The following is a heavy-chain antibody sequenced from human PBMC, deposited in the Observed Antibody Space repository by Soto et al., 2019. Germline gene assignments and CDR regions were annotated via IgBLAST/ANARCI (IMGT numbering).Heavy chain of an antibody. V-gene: IGHV4-34*01. CDR1: DGSLTEYR. D-gene: IGHD1-1*01. CDR3: ARGQSAVDVFFPTPVPFEP. J-gene: IGHJ5*02. Sequence: PSETLSLTCVVYDGSLTEYRWSCVRQTPGKGLEWIVGVSHHGTSHYNPSLGSRVIMSFDTSKDQFSLTLQSVTEADTGIYYCARGQSAVDVFFPTPVPFEPGGPGNPVT. CDR2: VSHHGTS.